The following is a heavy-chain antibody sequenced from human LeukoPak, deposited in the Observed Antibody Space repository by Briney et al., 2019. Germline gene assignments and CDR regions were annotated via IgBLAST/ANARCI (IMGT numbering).Heavy chain of an antibody. CDR3: ARPVGIAAAGYYGMDV. V-gene: IGHV1-18*01. CDR2: ISAYNGNT. D-gene: IGHD6-13*01. J-gene: IGHJ6*02. Sequence: GASVKVSCKASGYTFTSYGISWVRQAPGQGLEWMGWISAYNGNTNYAQKLQGRVTITADKSTSTAYMELSSLRSEDTAVYYCARPVGIAAAGYYGMDVWGQGTTVTVSS. CDR1: GYTFTSYG.